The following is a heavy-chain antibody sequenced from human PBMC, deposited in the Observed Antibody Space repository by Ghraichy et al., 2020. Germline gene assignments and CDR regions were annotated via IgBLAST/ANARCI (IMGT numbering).Heavy chain of an antibody. D-gene: IGHD3-9*01. CDR3: ARAIREYYDILTGQYYYYYGMDV. Sequence: GESLNISCAASGFTFSSYDMHWVRQATGKGLEWVSAIGTAGDTYYPGSVKGRFTISRENAKNSLYLQMNSLRAGDTAVYYCARAIREYYDILTGQYYYYYGMDVWGQGTTVTVSS. V-gene: IGHV3-13*01. CDR1: GFTFSSYD. J-gene: IGHJ6*02. CDR2: IGTAGDT.